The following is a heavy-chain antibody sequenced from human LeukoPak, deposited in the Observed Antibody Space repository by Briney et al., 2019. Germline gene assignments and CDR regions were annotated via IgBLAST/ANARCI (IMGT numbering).Heavy chain of an antibody. CDR2: INHSGST. CDR1: GGSFSGYY. CDR3: ARALPPNYGSGSIAPNWFDP. V-gene: IGHV4-34*01. Sequence: PSETLSLTCAVYGGSFSGYYWSWIRQPPGKGLEWIGEINHSGSTNYNPSLKSRGTISVDTSKTQFSLKLSSVPAADTAVYYCARALPPNYGSGSIAPNWFDPWGQGTLVTVSS. D-gene: IGHD3-10*01. J-gene: IGHJ5*02.